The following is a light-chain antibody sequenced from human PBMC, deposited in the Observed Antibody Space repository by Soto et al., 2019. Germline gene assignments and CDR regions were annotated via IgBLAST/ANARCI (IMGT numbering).Light chain of an antibody. J-gene: IGLJ3*02. V-gene: IGLV1-51*02. CDR2: END. CDR1: SSNIGNNY. CDR3: GTWDSSLSAGV. Sequence: QSVLTQPPSVSAAPGQKVTISCSGSSSNIGNNYVSWYQQLPGTAPKGLIYENDKRPSGIPDRFSGSKSGTSATLGITGLQTGDEADYYCGTWDSSLSAGVFGGGTKVTVL.